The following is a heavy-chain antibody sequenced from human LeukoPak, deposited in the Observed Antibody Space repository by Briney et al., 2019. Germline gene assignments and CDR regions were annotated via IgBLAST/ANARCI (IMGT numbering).Heavy chain of an antibody. CDR2: IYYSGRT. CDR3: ARSKYGGLDY. Sequence: PSGTLSLTCTVSGGSINSYYWSWIRQPPGKGLEWIGYIYYSGRTNYNPSLKSRVTISVNTSKNQFSLKLSSVTAADTAVYYCARSKYGGLDYWGQGTLVTVSS. J-gene: IGHJ4*02. V-gene: IGHV4-59*01. D-gene: IGHD3-10*02. CDR1: GGSINSYY.